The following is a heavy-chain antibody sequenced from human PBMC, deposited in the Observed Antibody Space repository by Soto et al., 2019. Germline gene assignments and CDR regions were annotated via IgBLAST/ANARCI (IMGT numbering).Heavy chain of an antibody. CDR3: ARAGSYRFDY. D-gene: IGHD3-10*01. V-gene: IGHV3-74*01. J-gene: IGHJ4*02. Sequence: EVQLVESGGDLVQPGGSLRLSCAASGFTFSSYWLHWVRRAPGKGLVWVSRINTDGSSTSCADSVKGRFTISRDNAKNTVYLQMDSLRAEDTAVYYCARAGSYRFDYWGQGTLVTVSS. CDR2: INTDGSST. CDR1: GFTFSSYW.